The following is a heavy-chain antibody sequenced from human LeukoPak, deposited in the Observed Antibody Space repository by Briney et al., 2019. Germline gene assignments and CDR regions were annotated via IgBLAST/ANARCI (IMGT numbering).Heavy chain of an antibody. Sequence: ASVKVSCKASGGTFSSYAISWVRQAPGQGLEWMGRIIPILGIANYAQKFQGRVTITADKSTSTAYMELSSLRSEDTAVYYCARDTGIAVALGDYWGQGTLVTVSS. D-gene: IGHD6-19*01. V-gene: IGHV1-69*04. CDR2: IIPILGIA. CDR1: GGTFSSYA. J-gene: IGHJ4*02. CDR3: ARDTGIAVALGDY.